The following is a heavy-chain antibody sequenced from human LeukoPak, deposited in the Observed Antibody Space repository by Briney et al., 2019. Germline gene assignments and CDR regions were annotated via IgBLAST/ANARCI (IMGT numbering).Heavy chain of an antibody. CDR1: GYTFTGYY. J-gene: IGHJ6*02. V-gene: IGHV1-2*02. Sequence: GASVKVSCKASGYTFTGYYMHWVRQAPGQGLEWMGWINPNSGGTNYAQKFQGRVTMTRDTSISTAYMELSRLRSDDTAVYYCAREGGSGQLLYYYYGMDVWGQGTTVTVSS. CDR2: INPNSGGT. CDR3: AREGGSGQLLYYYYGMDV. D-gene: IGHD2-2*01.